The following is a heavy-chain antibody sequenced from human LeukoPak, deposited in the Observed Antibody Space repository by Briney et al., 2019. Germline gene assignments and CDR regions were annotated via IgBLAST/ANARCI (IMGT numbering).Heavy chain of an antibody. V-gene: IGHV1-2*02. J-gene: IGHJ5*02. Sequence: ASVKVSCKASGYTFTGYYMHWVRQAPGQGLEWMGWINPNSGGTNYAQKFQGRVTMTRDTSISTAYMELSRLRSDDTAVYYCARVGKATVTTRWFDPWGQGTLVTVSS. CDR1: GYTFTGYY. D-gene: IGHD4-11*01. CDR3: ARVGKATVTTRWFDP. CDR2: INPNSGGT.